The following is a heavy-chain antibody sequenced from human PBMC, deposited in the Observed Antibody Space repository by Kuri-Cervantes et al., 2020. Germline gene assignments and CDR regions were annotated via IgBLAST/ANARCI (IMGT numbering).Heavy chain of an antibody. CDR2: ISYDGSNK. CDR1: GFTFSSYA. CDR3: ARDAGYYYYGMDV. Sequence: GESLKISCAASGFTFSSYAMHWVRQAPGKGLEWVAVISYDGSNKYYADSVKGRFTISRDNSKNTLYLQMNSLRAEDTAVYYCARDAGYYYYGMDVWGQGTMVTVSS. V-gene: IGHV3-30-3*01. J-gene: IGHJ6*02.